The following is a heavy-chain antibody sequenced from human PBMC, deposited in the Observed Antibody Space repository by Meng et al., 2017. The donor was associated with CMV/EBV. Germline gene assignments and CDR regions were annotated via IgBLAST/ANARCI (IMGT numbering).Heavy chain of an antibody. Sequence: QGQLQRWRAGLAKPSETLARTCAVYVGSFSGYYWSWIRQPPRKGLEWIGEINHSGSTNYNPSLKSRVTISVDTSKNQFSLKLSSVTAADTAVYYCARGGPNDSSGYYPYYFDYWGQGTLVTVSS. D-gene: IGHD3-22*01. V-gene: IGHV4-34*01. J-gene: IGHJ4*02. CDR1: VGSFSGYY. CDR3: ARGGPNDSSGYYPYYFDY. CDR2: INHSGST.